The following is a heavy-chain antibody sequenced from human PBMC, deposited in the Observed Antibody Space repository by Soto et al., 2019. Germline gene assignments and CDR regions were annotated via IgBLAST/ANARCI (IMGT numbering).Heavy chain of an antibody. J-gene: IGHJ5*02. Sequence: QVQLQESGPGLVKPSETLSLTCTVSGGSISGYFWSWMRQPPGKELEWIGYIYYSGSTNYNPSLKRRITMSVDSSKNHFSLKLSSVTAADTAVYYCARHRYGSGSLYNWFDPWGQGTLVTVSS. D-gene: IGHD3-10*01. CDR1: GGSISGYF. V-gene: IGHV4-59*01. CDR2: IYYSGST. CDR3: ARHRYGSGSLYNWFDP.